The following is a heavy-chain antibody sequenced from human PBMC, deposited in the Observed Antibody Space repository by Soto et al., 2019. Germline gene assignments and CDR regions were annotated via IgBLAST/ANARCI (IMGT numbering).Heavy chain of an antibody. CDR1: GFTFSSYG. J-gene: IGHJ4*02. CDR3: ARGLIPSTPRGIDY. V-gene: IGHV3-33*01. Sequence: QVQLVESGGGVVQPGRSLRLSCAASGFTFSSYGMHWVRQAPGKGLEWVAVIWYDGSNKYYTDSVKGRFTISRDNSRNTLYLPMNSPSAEDTAVYYCARGLIPSTPRGIDYWGQGTLVTVSS. CDR2: IWYDGSNK. D-gene: IGHD2-2*01.